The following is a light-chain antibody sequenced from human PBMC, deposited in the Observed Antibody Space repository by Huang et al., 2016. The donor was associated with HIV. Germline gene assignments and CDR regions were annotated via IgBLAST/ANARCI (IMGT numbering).Light chain of an antibody. Sequence: DIQMTQSPSSLSASVGDRVTITCRASQTINSYLHWYQQKPGKAPQLPIYAASNLQSGVPSMFSGGGSATEFTLTISSLQPEDFATYYCQQTYSSPRTFGQGTKVDIK. CDR3: QQTYSSPRT. J-gene: IGKJ1*01. CDR2: AAS. CDR1: QTINSY. V-gene: IGKV1-39*01.